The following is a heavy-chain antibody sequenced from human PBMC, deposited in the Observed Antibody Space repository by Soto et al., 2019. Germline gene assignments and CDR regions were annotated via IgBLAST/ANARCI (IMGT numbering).Heavy chain of an antibody. D-gene: IGHD6-13*01. Sequence: QVQLQESGTGLVKPSETLSLTCTVSGGSISSHYWCWIRQPPGRGLEWIGFIYYSGITDSNPALKSLVTISLDTSKNQRALGLVSVTAADTAVYYCASRRGIAAAVWYFDLWGRGTLVTVSS. J-gene: IGHJ2*01. CDR3: ASRRGIAAAVWYFDL. V-gene: IGHV4-59*11. CDR1: GGSISSHY. CDR2: IYYSGIT.